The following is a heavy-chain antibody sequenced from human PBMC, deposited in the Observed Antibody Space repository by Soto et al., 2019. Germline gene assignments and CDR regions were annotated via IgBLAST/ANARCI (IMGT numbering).Heavy chain of an antibody. Sequence: GGSLRLSCTASGFTFGGYAMSWVRQAPGKGLEWVGFIRSKDYGGTTEYSAAVKGRFTIVRDDYTIIAYLQMNSLKTEDTAVYYCTREREDWNYVFDYWGQGTMVTVSS. J-gene: IGHJ4*02. D-gene: IGHD1-7*01. CDR3: TREREDWNYVFDY. CDR1: GFTFGGYA. CDR2: IRSKDYGGTT. V-gene: IGHV3-49*04.